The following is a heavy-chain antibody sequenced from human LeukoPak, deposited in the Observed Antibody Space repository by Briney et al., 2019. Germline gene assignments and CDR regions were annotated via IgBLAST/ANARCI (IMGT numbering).Heavy chain of an antibody. Sequence: GASVKVSCKASGYTFTGYYMHWVRQAPGQGLEWMGWINPNSGGTNYAQKFQGRVTMTRDTSISTAYMELSRLRSDDTAVYYCAREWDCSSTSCYWYYYYYYMDVWGKGTTVTVSS. V-gene: IGHV1-2*02. CDR1: GYTFTGYY. CDR3: AREWDCSSTSCYWYYYYYYMDV. J-gene: IGHJ6*03. CDR2: INPNSGGT. D-gene: IGHD2-2*01.